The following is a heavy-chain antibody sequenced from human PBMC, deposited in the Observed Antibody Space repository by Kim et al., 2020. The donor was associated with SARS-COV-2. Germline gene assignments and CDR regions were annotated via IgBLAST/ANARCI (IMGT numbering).Heavy chain of an antibody. CDR3: ARVNGGNVYSGGAIDV. J-gene: IGHJ6*02. CDR2: IWYDGSKT. Sequence: GGSLRLSCAASGFTFSRYGMHWVRQAPGKGLEWVAVIWYDGSKTYYADSVEGRITISRDNSKDTVYLQMDSLRAEDTAVYYCARVNGGNVYSGGAIDVWGQGTTVTAPS. V-gene: IGHV3-33*01. CDR1: GFTFSRYG. D-gene: IGHD3-16*01.